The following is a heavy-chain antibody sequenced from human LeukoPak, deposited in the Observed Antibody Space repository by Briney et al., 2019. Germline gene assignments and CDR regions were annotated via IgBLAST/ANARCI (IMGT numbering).Heavy chain of an antibody. CDR2: IYTGGSA. Sequence: GGSLRLSCAASGFTVSSNYMSWVRQAPGKGLEWVSVIYTGGSANYADSVKGRFTISRDNSRNTVYLLMNSLRVEDTAVYYCAREAERPGYSSGLGFDYWGQGTMVTVSS. D-gene: IGHD6-19*01. V-gene: IGHV3-66*01. CDR3: AREAERPGYSSGLGFDY. J-gene: IGHJ3*01. CDR1: GFTVSSNY.